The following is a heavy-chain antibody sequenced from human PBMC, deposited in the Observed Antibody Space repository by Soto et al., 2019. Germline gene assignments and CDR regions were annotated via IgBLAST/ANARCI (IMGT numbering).Heavy chain of an antibody. CDR2: INPNSGGT. D-gene: IGHD3-9*01. Sequence: ASVKVSCKASGYTFTGYYMHWVRQAPGQGLEWMGWINPNSGGTNYAQKFQGRVTMTRDTPISTAYMELRSLRSEDTAVYYCARAAFDWLSVSTFDYWGQGTLVTLAS. V-gene: IGHV1-2*02. J-gene: IGHJ4*02. CDR1: GYTFTGYY. CDR3: ARAAFDWLSVSTFDY.